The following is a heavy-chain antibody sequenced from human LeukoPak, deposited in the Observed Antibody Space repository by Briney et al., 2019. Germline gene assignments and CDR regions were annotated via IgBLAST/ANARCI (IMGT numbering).Heavy chain of an antibody. J-gene: IGHJ4*02. CDR1: GFTFSSYW. D-gene: IGHD4-11*01. V-gene: IGHV3-7*01. CDR3: ARDGHYSIYELRFDY. CDR2: INQDGTEK. Sequence: GGSLRVSCAASGFTFSSYWMSWVRQAPGKGLEWVANINQDGTEKYCVDSLKGRFTISRDNAKNSLYLQMNSLRAEDTAVYYCARDGHYSIYELRFDYWGQGALVTVSS.